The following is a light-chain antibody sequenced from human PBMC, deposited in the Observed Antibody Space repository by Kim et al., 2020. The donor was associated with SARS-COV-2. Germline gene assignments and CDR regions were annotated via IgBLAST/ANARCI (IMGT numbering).Light chain of an antibody. V-gene: IGLV3-21*01. Sequence: APGKTAKITCGGKNIGSKSVHWYQQEPGQAPVMVIYYDSDRPSGIPERFSGSNSGNTATLTISRVEAGDEADYYCQVWDSASDHPVFGGGTQLTVL. CDR1: NIGSKS. CDR3: QVWDSASDHPV. J-gene: IGLJ2*01. CDR2: YDS.